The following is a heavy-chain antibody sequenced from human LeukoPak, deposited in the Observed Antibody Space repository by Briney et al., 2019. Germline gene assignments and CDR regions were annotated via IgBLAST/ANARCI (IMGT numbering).Heavy chain of an antibody. CDR3: ARGRGRVYYGSGSTPFDY. J-gene: IGHJ4*02. D-gene: IGHD3-10*01. CDR1: GFTFSSYW. V-gene: IGHV4-34*01. Sequence: PGGSLRLSCAASGFTFSSYWMSWVRQPPGKGLEWIGEINHSGSTNYNPSLKSRVTISVDTSKNQFSLKLSSVTAADTAVYYCARGRGRVYYGSGSTPFDYWGQGTLVTVSS. CDR2: INHSGST.